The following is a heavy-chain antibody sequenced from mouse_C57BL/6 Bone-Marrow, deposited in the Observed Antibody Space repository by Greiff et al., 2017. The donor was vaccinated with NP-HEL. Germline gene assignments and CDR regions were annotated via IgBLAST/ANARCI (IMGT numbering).Heavy chain of an antibody. V-gene: IGHV1-64*01. Sequence: VQLQQPGAELVKPGASVKLSCKASGYTFTSYWMHWVKQRPGQGLEWIGMIHPNSGSTNYNEKFKSKATLTVDKSSSTAYMQLNSLTSEDSAVYYCAGGDHCYYEGYYAIDYWCRGTSVTVSS. J-gene: IGHJ4*01. D-gene: IGHD1-1*01. CDR1: GYTFTSYW. CDR3: AGGDHCYYEGYYAIDY. CDR2: IHPNSGST.